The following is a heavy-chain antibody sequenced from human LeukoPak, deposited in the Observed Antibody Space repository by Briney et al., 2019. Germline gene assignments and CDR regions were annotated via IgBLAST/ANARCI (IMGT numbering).Heavy chain of an antibody. CDR2: ISSSSSYI. Sequence: GGSLRLSCAASGFTFSSYSMNWVRQAPGKGLEWVSSISSSSSYIYYADSVKGRFTISRDNAKNSLYLQMNSLRAEDTAVYYCARDREMVRGVQNWFDPWGQGTLVTVSS. CDR1: GFTFSSYS. D-gene: IGHD3-10*01. J-gene: IGHJ5*02. V-gene: IGHV3-21*01. CDR3: ARDREMVRGVQNWFDP.